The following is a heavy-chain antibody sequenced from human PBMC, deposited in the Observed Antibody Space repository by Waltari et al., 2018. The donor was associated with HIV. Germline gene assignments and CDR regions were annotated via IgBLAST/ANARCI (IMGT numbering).Heavy chain of an antibody. CDR1: GGTFSSYS. V-gene: IGHV1-69*12. D-gene: IGHD4-17*01. Sequence: QVQLIQSGAEVKRPGSSVKVSCKASGGTFSSYSLSWVRQAPGQGLKVMGGVIPVFGIVNYALEFKDRLTIVADAAKGTAYMELTNLRSEDTALYFCSTSRQNNSYASDYGAYNLASWGQGTLITVSS. CDR3: STSRQNNSYASDYGAYNLAS. J-gene: IGHJ4*02. CDR2: VIPVFGIV.